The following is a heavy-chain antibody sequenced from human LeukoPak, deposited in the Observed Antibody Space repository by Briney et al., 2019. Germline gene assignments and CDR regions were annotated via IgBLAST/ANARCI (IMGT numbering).Heavy chain of an antibody. Sequence: SETLSLTCTVSGGSISSGGYYWSWIRQPPGKGLEWIGYIYHSGSTYYNPSLKSRATISVDTSKNQFSLKLSSVTAADTAVYYCARQVVVTAMNYFDYWGQGTLVTVSS. CDR2: IYHSGST. CDR3: ARQVVVTAMNYFDY. CDR1: GGSISSGGYY. J-gene: IGHJ4*02. V-gene: IGHV4-30-2*01. D-gene: IGHD2-21*02.